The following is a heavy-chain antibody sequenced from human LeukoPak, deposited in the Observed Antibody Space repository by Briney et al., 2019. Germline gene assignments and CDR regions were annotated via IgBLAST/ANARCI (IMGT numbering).Heavy chain of an antibody. CDR2: LSVTGDIT. Sequence: PGGSLRLSCAASGFTFSTFPMGWVRQAPGKGLEWVSALSVTGDITYYSDSVKGRFTLSRDNSKNTLYLQMDTLRVEDTAVYYCAREVAARRLGSWVDPWGQGTPVIVSS. J-gene: IGHJ5*01. CDR3: AREVAARRLGSWVDP. V-gene: IGHV3-23*01. D-gene: IGHD6-6*01. CDR1: GFTFSTFP.